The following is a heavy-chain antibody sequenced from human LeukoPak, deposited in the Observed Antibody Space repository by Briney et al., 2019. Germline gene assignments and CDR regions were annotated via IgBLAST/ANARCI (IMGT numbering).Heavy chain of an antibody. V-gene: IGHV3-48*01. CDR3: AKLGGSYRFDY. CDR1: GFTFSSYS. D-gene: IGHD1-26*01. CDR2: ISSSSSTI. Sequence: PGGSLRLSCAASGFTFSSYSMNWVRQAPGKGLEWVSYISSSSSTIYYADSVKGRFTISRDNAKNSLYLQMNSLRAEDTAVYYCAKLGGSYRFDYWGQGTLVTVSS. J-gene: IGHJ4*02.